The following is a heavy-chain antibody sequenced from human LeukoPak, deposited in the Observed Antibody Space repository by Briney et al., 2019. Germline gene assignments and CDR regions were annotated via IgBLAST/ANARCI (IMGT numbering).Heavy chain of an antibody. CDR1: GFTVSSNY. J-gene: IGHJ4*02. CDR2: ITSSGSTI. D-gene: IGHD5-24*01. V-gene: IGHV3-11*01. Sequence: GGSLRLSCAASGFTVSSNYMSWVRQAPGKGLEWVSYITSSGSTIYYADSVKGRFTISRDNAKNSLYLQMNSLRAEDTAVYYCAKSGYNRFGYWGQGTLVTVSS. CDR3: AKSGYNRFGY.